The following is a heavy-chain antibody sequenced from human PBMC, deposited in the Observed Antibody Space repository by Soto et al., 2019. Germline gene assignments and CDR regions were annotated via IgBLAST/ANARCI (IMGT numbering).Heavy chain of an antibody. J-gene: IGHJ4*02. V-gene: IGHV3-74*01. CDR3: ARDGEGF. Sequence: GGSLRLSCAASGFTFSSNWMHWVRRVPGRGLVWVSRINAGGSETNYEDSVEGRFTISRDNPKNTLYLQMNSLRAEDTAVYYCARDGEGFWGQGTLVTVSS. CDR2: INAGGSET. CDR1: GFTFSSNW. D-gene: IGHD2-21*01.